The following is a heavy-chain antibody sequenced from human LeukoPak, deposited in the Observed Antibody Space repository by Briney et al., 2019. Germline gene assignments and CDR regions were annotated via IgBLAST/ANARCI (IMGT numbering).Heavy chain of an antibody. V-gene: IGHV3-33*01. J-gene: IGHJ5*02. Sequence: GRSLRLSCAASGFTFSSYGMHWVRQAPGKGLEWVSRISDDGSITTYADSVQGRFTISRDNSKNTLYLQMNSLRAEDTAVYYCARMVAAAGTNWFDPWGQGTLVNVSS. CDR2: ISDDGSIT. CDR3: ARMVAAAGTNWFDP. D-gene: IGHD6-13*01. CDR1: GFTFSSYG.